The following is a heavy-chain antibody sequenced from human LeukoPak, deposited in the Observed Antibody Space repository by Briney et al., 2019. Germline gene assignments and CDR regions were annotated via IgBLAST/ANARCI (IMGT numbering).Heavy chain of an antibody. J-gene: IGHJ2*01. Sequence: GGSLRLSYAASGFTFRSYWMHWVRQAPGKGLVWVSRMNSDGSSTSYGDFVKGRFAISRDNAKNTLYLQMNSLGPEDTAVYHCARRYRWANWYFDLWGRGTLVTVSS. CDR3: ARRYRWANWYFDL. CDR1: GFTFRSYW. D-gene: IGHD2-2*02. CDR2: MNSDGSST. V-gene: IGHV3-74*01.